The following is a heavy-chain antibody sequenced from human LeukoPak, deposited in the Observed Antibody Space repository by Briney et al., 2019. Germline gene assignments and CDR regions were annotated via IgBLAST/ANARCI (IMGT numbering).Heavy chain of an antibody. CDR1: GFTVSYNY. Sequence: QTGGSLRLSCAASGFTVSYNYMSWVRQAPGKGLEWVSAISGSGGSTYYADSVKGRFTISRDNSKNTLYLQMNSLRAEDTAVYYCAKDYYDTPTDAFDIWGQGTMVTVSS. D-gene: IGHD3-22*01. V-gene: IGHV3-23*01. CDR3: AKDYYDTPTDAFDI. CDR2: ISGSGGST. J-gene: IGHJ3*02.